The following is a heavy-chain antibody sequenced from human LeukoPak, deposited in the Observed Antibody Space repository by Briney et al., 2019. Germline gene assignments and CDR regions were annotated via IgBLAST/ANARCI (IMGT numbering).Heavy chain of an antibody. D-gene: IGHD3-9*01. J-gene: IGHJ4*02. V-gene: IGHV3-23*01. CDR2: VSASGGST. CDR1: GFTFSNYA. CDR3: AKSMKSFDILTGLDY. Sequence: GGSLRLSCAASGFTFSNYAMNWVRQAPGKGLEWVSGVSASGGSTYYAGSVKGRFTISRDDSKNTLYLQMNSLRAEDTAIYYCAKSMKSFDILTGLDYSGQGTQVTVSS.